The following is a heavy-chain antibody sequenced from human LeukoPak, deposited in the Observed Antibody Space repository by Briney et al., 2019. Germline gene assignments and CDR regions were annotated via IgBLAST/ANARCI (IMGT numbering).Heavy chain of an antibody. CDR3: ARDRMGAIMYFDV. CDR1: GFTFSTYG. V-gene: IGHV3-23*01. D-gene: IGHD3-10*01. Sequence: GGTLRLSCEVSGFTFSTYGMSWVRQAPGKGLEWVPAITGSGGRTYYADSVKGRFTISRDNSRDRLYLETNSLRAEDTAVYYCARDRMGAIMYFDVWGRGTLVTVSS. J-gene: IGHJ2*01. CDR2: ITGSGGRT.